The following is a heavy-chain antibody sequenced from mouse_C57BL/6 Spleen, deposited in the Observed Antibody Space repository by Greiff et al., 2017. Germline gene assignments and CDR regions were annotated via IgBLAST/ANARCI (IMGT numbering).Heavy chain of an antibody. CDR1: GYAFSSSW. CDR2: IYPGAGDT. Sequence: QVQLQQSGPELVKPGASVKISCKASGYAFSSSWMNWVKQRPGKGLEWIGRIYPGAGDTNYNGKFKGKATLTADKSSSTAYMQLSSLTSEDSAVYFCARGDWVDWGQGTTLTVSS. D-gene: IGHD4-1*01. V-gene: IGHV1-82*01. J-gene: IGHJ2*01. CDR3: ARGDWVD.